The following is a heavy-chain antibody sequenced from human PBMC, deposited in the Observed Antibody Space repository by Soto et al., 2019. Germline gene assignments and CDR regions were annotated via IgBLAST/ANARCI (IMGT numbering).Heavy chain of an antibody. Sequence: QVQLQESGPGLVKPSQTLSLTCTVSGGSISSGGYHWSWIRQHPGKGLEWIGYIYYSGSTYYNPSLXRXXTISVDTSKNQSSLKLSSVTAADPAVYYCARGVDVWGQGTTVTVSS. J-gene: IGHJ6*02. V-gene: IGHV4-31*03. CDR1: GGSISSGGYH. CDR3: ARGVDV. CDR2: IYYSGST.